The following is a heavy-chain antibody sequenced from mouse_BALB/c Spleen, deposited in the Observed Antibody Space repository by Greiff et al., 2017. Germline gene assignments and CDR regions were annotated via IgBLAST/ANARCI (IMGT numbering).Heavy chain of an antibody. J-gene: IGHJ3*01. D-gene: IGHD2-10*02. V-gene: IGHV5-6-3*01. CDR1: GFTFSSYG. Sequence: EVNVVESGGGLVQPGGSLKLSCAASGFTFSSYGMSWVRQTPDKRLELVATINSNGGSTYYPDSVKGRFTISRDNAKNTLYLQMSSLKSEDTAMYYCARDGYGNSWFAYWGQGTLVTVSA. CDR2: INSNGGST. CDR3: ARDGYGNSWFAY.